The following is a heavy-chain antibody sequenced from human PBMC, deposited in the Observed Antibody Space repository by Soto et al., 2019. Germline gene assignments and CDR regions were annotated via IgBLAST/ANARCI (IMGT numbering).Heavy chain of an antibody. CDR3: ARATVWWGIEAGGSIYWFDP. V-gene: IGHV4-34*01. CDR2: ITLSGST. D-gene: IGHD6-13*01. CDR1: GGSFRGYY. Sequence: AETLSLTCAVYGGSFRGYYWSWIRAPAGKGREWIGEITLSGSTNHSTSRKTRVTISVDPSKNQFSLKLSSVTDADSAGYYCARATVWWGIEAGGSIYWFDPCGQGTLGTVS. J-gene: IGHJ5*02.